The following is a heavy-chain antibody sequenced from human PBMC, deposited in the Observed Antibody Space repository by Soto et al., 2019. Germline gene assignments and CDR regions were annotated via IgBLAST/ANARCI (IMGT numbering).Heavy chain of an antibody. D-gene: IGHD6-13*01. CDR2: IIPIFGTA. Sequence: QVQLVQSGAEVKKPGSSVKVSCKASGGTFSSYAISWVRQAPGQGLEWMGGIIPIFGTANYAQKFQGRVTITADESTSTAYMELSSLGSEDTAVYYCARPGIAAAGKRGYYYGMDVWGQGTTVTVSS. J-gene: IGHJ6*02. CDR3: ARPGIAAAGKRGYYYGMDV. CDR1: GGTFSSYA. V-gene: IGHV1-69*01.